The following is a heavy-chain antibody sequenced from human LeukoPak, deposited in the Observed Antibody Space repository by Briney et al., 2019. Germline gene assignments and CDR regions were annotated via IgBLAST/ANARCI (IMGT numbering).Heavy chain of an antibody. CDR3: ARDSIGYSYGL. D-gene: IGHD5-18*01. Sequence: PGGSLRLSCAASGFTFSSYSMNWVRQAPGKGLEWVASISGDSRDIYYADSVKGLFTISRDNAKSTLYLQMNYLSGEDTAVYYCARDSIGYSYGLWGQGTMVTVSS. V-gene: IGHV3-21*06. J-gene: IGHJ4*02. CDR2: ISGDSRDI. CDR1: GFTFSSYS.